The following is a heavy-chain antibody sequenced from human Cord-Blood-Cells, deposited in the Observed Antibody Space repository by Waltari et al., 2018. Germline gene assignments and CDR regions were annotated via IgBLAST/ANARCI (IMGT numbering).Heavy chain of an antibody. CDR2: ISYDGSNK. V-gene: IGHV3-30*04. J-gene: IGHJ3*02. Sequence: QVQLVESGGGVVQPGRSLRLSCAASGFTFSSYAMHWVRQAPGKGMGWIAVISYDGSNKYYADSVKGQFTISRENSKNTLYLQMNSLGAEDTAVYYCAREMRGAFDIWGQGTMVTVSS. CDR3: AREMRGAFDI. CDR1: GFTFSSYA.